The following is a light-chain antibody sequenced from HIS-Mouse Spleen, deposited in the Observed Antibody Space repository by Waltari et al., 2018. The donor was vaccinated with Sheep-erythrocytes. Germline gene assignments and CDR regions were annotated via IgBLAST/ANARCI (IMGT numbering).Light chain of an antibody. J-gene: IGLJ2*01. CDR3: SSYTSSSTQV. V-gene: IGLV2-14*01. CDR2: EVS. Sequence: QSALTQPASVSGSPGQSITISCTGTSSDVGGYNYVSWYQQHPGKAPKLMIYEVSNRPSGVSTSFSGSKSGNTASLTISGLQAEDEADYYCSSYTSSSTQVFGGGTKLTVL. CDR1: SSDVGGYNY.